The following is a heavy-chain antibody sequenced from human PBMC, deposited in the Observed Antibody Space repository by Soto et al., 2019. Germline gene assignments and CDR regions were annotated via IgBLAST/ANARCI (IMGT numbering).Heavy chain of an antibody. CDR3: ATDRSWNFNY. J-gene: IGHJ4*02. D-gene: IGHD1-7*01. Sequence: GGSLRLSCAISGITFSDYWMSWLRQAPGKGLEWVANIRGDGSEKHHVDSVKGRFTISRDNAKNSLYLQMNSLRAEDTAVYYCATDRSWNFNYWGQGTPVTVSS. CDR1: GITFSDYW. CDR2: IRGDGSEK. V-gene: IGHV3-7*01.